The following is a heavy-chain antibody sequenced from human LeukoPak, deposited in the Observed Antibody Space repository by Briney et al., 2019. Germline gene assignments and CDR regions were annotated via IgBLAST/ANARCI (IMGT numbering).Heavy chain of an antibody. CDR3: AKLSGGEPRDY. Sequence: PGGSLRLSCAASGFTFSSYAMSWVRQAPGKGLEWVSAISSSGGATYYADSVEGRFTISRDNSKNTLYLQMNSLRVEDTAVYYCAKLSGGEPRDYWGQGTLVTVSS. CDR2: ISSSGGAT. V-gene: IGHV3-23*01. D-gene: IGHD3-16*01. CDR1: GFTFSSYA. J-gene: IGHJ4*02.